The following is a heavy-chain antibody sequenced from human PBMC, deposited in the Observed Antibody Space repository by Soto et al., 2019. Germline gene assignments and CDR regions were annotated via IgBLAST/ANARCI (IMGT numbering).Heavy chain of an antibody. CDR3: ARETLRDAIDI. CDR1: GFDFRSYE. CDR2: IRANDESI. J-gene: IGHJ3*02. Sequence: HPGGSLRLSCVASGFDFRSYEMNWVRQAPGKGLEWVSNIRANDESIYYADSVKGRVRVSRDNAKNSLFLEMNSLRVDDTAVYYCARETLRDAIDIWGQGTMVTVSS. V-gene: IGHV3-48*03.